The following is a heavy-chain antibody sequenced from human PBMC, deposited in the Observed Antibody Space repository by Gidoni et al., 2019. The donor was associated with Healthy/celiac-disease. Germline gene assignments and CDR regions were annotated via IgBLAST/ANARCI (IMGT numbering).Heavy chain of an antibody. V-gene: IGHV1-18*01. J-gene: IGHJ3*02. CDR3: ARDDSSGLTTNDAFDI. Sequence: QVQLVQSGAEVKKPGASVKVSCKASGYPFTSYGISWVRQAPGQGLEWMGWISAYNGNTNYAQKLQGRVTMTTDTSTSTAYMELRSLRSDDTAVYYCARDDSSGLTTNDAFDIWGQGTMVTVSS. D-gene: IGHD3-22*01. CDR1: GYPFTSYG. CDR2: ISAYNGNT.